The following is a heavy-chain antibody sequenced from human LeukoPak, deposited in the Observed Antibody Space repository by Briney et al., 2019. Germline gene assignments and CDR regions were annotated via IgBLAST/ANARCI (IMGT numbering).Heavy chain of an antibody. CDR2: ISSNGGSA. J-gene: IGHJ6*03. Sequence: PGGSLRLSCAASGFTFSSYAMHWVRQAPGKGLEYVSAISSNGGSAYYANSVKGRFTISRDNSKNTLYLQMGSLRAEDMAVYYCARRAGASLGYYYYYMDVWGKGTTVTISS. CDR3: ARRAGASLGYYYYYMDV. V-gene: IGHV3-64*01. D-gene: IGHD1-26*01. CDR1: GFTFSSYA.